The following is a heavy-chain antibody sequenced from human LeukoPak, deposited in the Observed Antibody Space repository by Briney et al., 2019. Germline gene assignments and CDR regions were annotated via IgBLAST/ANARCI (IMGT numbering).Heavy chain of an antibody. D-gene: IGHD6-13*01. CDR2: IRYDGSNK. Sequence: GGSLRLSCAASGFTFKSYGMHWVRQAPGKGLGWVAFIRYDGSNKYYADSVKGRFTISRDDSKNTLYLQMNSLRDEDTAVYYCAKDSNWSFDYWGQGTLVTVSS. J-gene: IGHJ4*02. CDR3: AKDSNWSFDY. V-gene: IGHV3-30*02. CDR1: GFTFKSYG.